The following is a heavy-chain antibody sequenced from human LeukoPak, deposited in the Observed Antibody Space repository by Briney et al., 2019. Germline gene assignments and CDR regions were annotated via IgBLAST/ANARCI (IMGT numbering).Heavy chain of an antibody. V-gene: IGHV4-59*01. D-gene: IGHD4-17*01. CDR3: ARAVVGDYDAGYDFDY. J-gene: IGHJ4*02. CDR1: GGSISSYY. Sequence: SETLSLTCTVSGGSISSYYWSWIRQPPGKGLEWIGYIYYSGSTNYNPSLKSRVTISVDTSKNQFSLKLSSVTAADTAVYYCARAVVGDYDAGYDFDYWGQGTLVTASS. CDR2: IYYSGST.